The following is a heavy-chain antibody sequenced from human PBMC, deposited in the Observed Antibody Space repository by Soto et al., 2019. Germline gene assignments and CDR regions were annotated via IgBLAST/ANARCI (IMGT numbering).Heavy chain of an antibody. CDR1: GYSFTTYW. CDR2: IDPTDSYT. D-gene: IGHD3-22*01. V-gene: IGHV5-10-1*01. J-gene: IGHJ4*02. Sequence: VQLVQSGAEVKEPGESLRISCQASGYSFTTYWISWVRQMPGKGLECMGRIDPTDSYTDYGPSFEGHVTMSVDRSINTAYLEWSSLKASDSAMYYCARLTLAHGSSGYHIVDYWGLGTLVTASS. CDR3: ARLTLAHGSSGYHIVDY.